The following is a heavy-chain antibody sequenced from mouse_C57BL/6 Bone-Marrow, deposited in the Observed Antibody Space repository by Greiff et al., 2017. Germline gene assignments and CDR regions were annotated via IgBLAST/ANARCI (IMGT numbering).Heavy chain of an antibody. CDR3: ARGYSSSPYYFDY. CDR1: GYTFTSYW. J-gene: IGHJ2*01. D-gene: IGHD1-1*01. CDR2: IDPSDSYT. Sequence: QVQLQQPGAELVKPGASVKLSCKASGYTFTSYWMQWVKQRPGQGLEWIGEIDPSDSYTNYNQKFKGKATLTVDTSSSTAYMQLSSLTSEDSAVYYCARGYSSSPYYFDYWGQGTTLTVSS. V-gene: IGHV1-50*01.